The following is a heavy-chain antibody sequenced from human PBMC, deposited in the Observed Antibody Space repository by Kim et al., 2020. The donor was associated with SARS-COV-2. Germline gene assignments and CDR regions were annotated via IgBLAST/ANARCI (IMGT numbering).Heavy chain of an antibody. CDR3: AKDGFAVVVAATLDY. V-gene: IGHV3-30*02. Sequence: DSVKGRFTISRDNSKNTLDLQMNSLRAEDTAVYYCAKDGFAVVVAATLDYWGQGTLVTVSS. J-gene: IGHJ4*02. D-gene: IGHD2-15*01.